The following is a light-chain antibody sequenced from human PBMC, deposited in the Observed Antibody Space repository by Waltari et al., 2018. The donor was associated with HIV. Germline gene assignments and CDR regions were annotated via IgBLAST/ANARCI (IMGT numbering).Light chain of an antibody. CDR2: AAS. CDR1: QSLSAN. CDR3: QQYNKWPPYT. J-gene: IGKJ2*01. V-gene: IGKV3-15*01. Sequence: EIMLTQSPDSLSVSPGESATLSCRASQSLSANLAWYQQKPGQPSRLLIYAASTRATGVPARFSGSGSGTEFTLTISGLQSGDSATYYCQQYNKWPPYTFGQGTKVEIK.